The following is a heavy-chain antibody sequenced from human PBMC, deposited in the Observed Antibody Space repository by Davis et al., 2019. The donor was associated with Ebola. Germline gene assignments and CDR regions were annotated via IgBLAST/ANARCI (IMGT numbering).Heavy chain of an antibody. D-gene: IGHD3-22*01. J-gene: IGHJ3*02. V-gene: IGHV4-30-2*01. CDR1: GGSISSGGYS. CDR2: IYHSGST. Sequence: SETLSLTCAVSGGSISSGGYSWSWIRQPPGKGLEWIGYIYHSGSTYYNPSLKSRVTISVDRSKNQFSLKLSSVTAADTAVYYCASSTSTYYYDSSGYYGRPDAFDIWGQGTMVTVSS. CDR3: ASSTSTYYYDSSGYYGRPDAFDI.